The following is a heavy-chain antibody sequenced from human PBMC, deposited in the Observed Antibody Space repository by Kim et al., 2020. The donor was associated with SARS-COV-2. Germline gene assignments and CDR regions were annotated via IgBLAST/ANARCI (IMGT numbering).Heavy chain of an antibody. CDR3: ARVLYYGSGSYYYFDY. Sequence: ASVKVSCKASGYTFTSYGISWVRQAPGQGLEWMGWISAYNGNTNYAQKLQGRVTMTTDTSTSTAYMELRSLRSDDTAVYYCARVLYYGSGSYYYFDYWGQGTLVTVSS. CDR2: ISAYNGNT. CDR1: GYTFTSYG. V-gene: IGHV1-18*01. J-gene: IGHJ4*02. D-gene: IGHD3-10*01.